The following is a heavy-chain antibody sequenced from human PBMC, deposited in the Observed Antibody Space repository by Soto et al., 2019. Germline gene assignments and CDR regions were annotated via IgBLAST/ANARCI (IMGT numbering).Heavy chain of an antibody. CDR1: GFTFSSYA. D-gene: IGHD3-9*01. J-gene: IGHJ4*02. CDR2: ISDDGTNK. Sequence: QVQLVESGGGVVQPGRSLRLSCAASGFTFSSYAMHWVRQAPGKGLAWVAGISDDGTNKDYADSVKGRFTISRDKSNSTLDLKMASLRPEDTAVYYSASNASYYDVLKEHCFDVWSQGNLVSVSA. CDR3: ASNASYYDVLKEHCFDV. V-gene: IGHV3-30*04.